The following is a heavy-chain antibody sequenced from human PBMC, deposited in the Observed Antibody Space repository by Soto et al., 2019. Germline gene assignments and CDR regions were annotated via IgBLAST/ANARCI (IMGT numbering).Heavy chain of an antibody. D-gene: IGHD1-7*01. J-gene: IGHJ6*02. Sequence: GASVKVSCKASGYTFTSYAMHWVRQAPGQRLEWMGWINAGNGNTKYSQKFQGRVTITRDTSASTAYMELSSLRSEDTAVYYCAREGEDWNWIGYYYYGMDVWGQGTTVTVSS. CDR3: AREGEDWNWIGYYYYGMDV. CDR1: GYTFTSYA. V-gene: IGHV1-3*01. CDR2: INAGNGNT.